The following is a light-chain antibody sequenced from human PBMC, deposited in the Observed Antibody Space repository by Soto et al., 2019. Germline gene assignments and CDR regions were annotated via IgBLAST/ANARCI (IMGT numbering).Light chain of an antibody. J-gene: IGLJ1*01. CDR3: CSYTRSGTLI. V-gene: IGLV2-14*01. Sequence: QSALTQPASVSGSPGQSITISCVGTSGDIGDYNYVSWYQQHPGKVPKVIIYDVSNRRSGVSYRFSGTKSGNTASLTVSGLQAEDEADYYCCSYTRSGTLIFGTGTKLTVL. CDR1: SGDIGDYNY. CDR2: DVS.